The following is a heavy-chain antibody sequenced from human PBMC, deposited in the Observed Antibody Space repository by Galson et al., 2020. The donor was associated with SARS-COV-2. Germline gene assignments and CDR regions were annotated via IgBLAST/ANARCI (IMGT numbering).Heavy chain of an antibody. D-gene: IGHD6-25*01. CDR2: ISAYNGNT. Sequence: EWMGWISAYNGNTNYAQKLQGRVTMTTDTSTSTAYMELRSLRSDDTAVYYCAMALPLSGWDVWGKGTTVTVSS. CDR3: AMALPLSGWDV. V-gene: IGHV1-18*01. J-gene: IGHJ6*04.